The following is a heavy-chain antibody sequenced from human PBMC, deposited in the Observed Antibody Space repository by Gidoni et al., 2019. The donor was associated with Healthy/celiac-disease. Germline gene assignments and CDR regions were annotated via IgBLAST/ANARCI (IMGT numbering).Heavy chain of an antibody. D-gene: IGHD2-15*01. CDR3: ARTPIRNLYCSGGSCYYYGMDV. CDR2: INPNSGGT. V-gene: IGHV1-2*04. Sequence: QVQLVQSGAEVKKPGASVKVSCKASGYTFTGYYMHWVRQAPGQGLEWMGWINPNSGGTNYAQKFQGWVTMTRDTPISTAYMELSRLRSDDTAVYYCARTPIRNLYCSGGSCYYYGMDVWGQGTTVTVSS. J-gene: IGHJ6*02. CDR1: GYTFTGYY.